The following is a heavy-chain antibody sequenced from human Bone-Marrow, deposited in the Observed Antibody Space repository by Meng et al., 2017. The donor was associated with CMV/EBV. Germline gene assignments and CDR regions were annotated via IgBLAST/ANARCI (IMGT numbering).Heavy chain of an antibody. CDR2: ISSSSSYI. J-gene: IGHJ4*02. CDR1: GFTFSSYS. D-gene: IGHD5-24*01. V-gene: IGHV3-21*01. CDR3: ARDLVGYNTIDY. Sequence: GESLKISCAASGFTFSSYSMNWVRQAPGKGLEWVSSISSSSSYIYYADSVKGRFTISRDNDKNSLYLQMNSLRAEDTAVYYCARDLVGYNTIDYWGQGTLVTVSS.